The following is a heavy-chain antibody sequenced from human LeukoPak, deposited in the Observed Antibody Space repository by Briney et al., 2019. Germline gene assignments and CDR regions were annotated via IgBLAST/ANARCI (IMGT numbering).Heavy chain of an antibody. CDR2: INQSGIT. V-gene: IGHV4-34*01. D-gene: IGHD3-9*01. Sequence: SETLSLTCTVYGGSFRGYSWTWIRQLPGRELEWIGEINQSGITNYKSSLESRVTISLDTFKNHLSLNLTSVTAADTAVYYCARGVLRYVDWQLRYFDAWGQGTLVSVSS. CDR1: GGSFRGYS. CDR3: ARGVLRYVDWQLRYFDA. J-gene: IGHJ5*02.